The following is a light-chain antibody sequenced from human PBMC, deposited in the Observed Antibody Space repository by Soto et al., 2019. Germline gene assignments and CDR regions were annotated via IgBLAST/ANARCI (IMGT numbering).Light chain of an antibody. V-gene: IGKV1-5*03. CDR2: KAS. Sequence: IQMTQSPSTLSGSVGDRVTITCRASQTISSWLAWYQQKPGKAPKLLIYKASTLKSGVPSRFSGSGSGTEFTITISSLQPDDFATYYCQHYNSYSEAFGQGTKVDI. CDR3: QHYNSYSEA. J-gene: IGKJ1*01. CDR1: QTISSW.